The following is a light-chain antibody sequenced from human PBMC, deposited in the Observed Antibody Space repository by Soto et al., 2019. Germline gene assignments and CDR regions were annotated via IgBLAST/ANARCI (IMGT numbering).Light chain of an antibody. J-gene: IGKJ2*01. Sequence: EIVMTQSPATLSVSPGGSATLSCRASQHVSSNFAWYRQKPGQAPTLLIYRASTRATGIPARFSGSGSGTEFTLTIGSLQSEDCAVSYCQQYNNWPYTFGQGTKLEIK. CDR2: RAS. CDR1: QHVSSN. CDR3: QQYNNWPYT. V-gene: IGKV3-15*01.